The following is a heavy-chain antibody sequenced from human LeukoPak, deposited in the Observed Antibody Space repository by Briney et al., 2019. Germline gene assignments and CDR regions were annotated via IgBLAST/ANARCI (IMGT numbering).Heavy chain of an antibody. V-gene: IGHV1-2*06. D-gene: IGHD1-1*01. CDR2: INPKSGDT. CDR3: AREGTTGNSPFDY. CDR1: GYTFTGNY. J-gene: IGHJ4*02. Sequence: ASVKVSCTASGYTFTGNYMHWVRQAPGQGLEWMGRINPKSGDTKYTKKFRGRVTMTRDTSISTAYMELSRLSSDDTAVYYCAREGTTGNSPFDYWGQGTLVTVSS.